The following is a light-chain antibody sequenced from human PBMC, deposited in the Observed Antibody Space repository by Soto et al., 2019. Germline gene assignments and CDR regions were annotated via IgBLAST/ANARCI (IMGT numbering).Light chain of an antibody. V-gene: IGKV1-5*01. J-gene: IGKJ1*01. CDR1: QSITTW. Sequence: DIQMTQSPSTLSASVGDRVVITCRASQSITTWLAWYQQKPGKAPKLLIYDASSLESGVPSRFSGSGSGTEFTLTISSLQPDDFATYYCQQYNDYWTFGHGTKVDIK. CDR2: DAS. CDR3: QQYNDYWT.